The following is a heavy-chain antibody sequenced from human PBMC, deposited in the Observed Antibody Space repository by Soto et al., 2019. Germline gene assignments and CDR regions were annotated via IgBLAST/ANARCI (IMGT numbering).Heavy chain of an antibody. CDR3: ATYDFDGGSNRFDH. V-gene: IGHV4-59*12. CDR2: IYYSGST. CDR1: GASIRNYF. Sequence: QVLLQESGPRLVKPSETLSLSCTISGASIRNYFWSWLRQPPGKGLEWISQIYYSGSTNYNSSLKSRATISIDLSKSQFSLQLTSVTAADTAFYYCATYDFDGGSNRFDHWGQGSLVTVSS. J-gene: IGHJ5*02. D-gene: IGHD3-3*01.